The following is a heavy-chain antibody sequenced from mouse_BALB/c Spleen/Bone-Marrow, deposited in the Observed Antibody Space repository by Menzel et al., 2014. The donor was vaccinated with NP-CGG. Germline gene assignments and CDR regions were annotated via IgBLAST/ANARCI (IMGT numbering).Heavy chain of an antibody. CDR3: TRDLYDGYSYYAMDY. CDR1: GFTFSSYT. J-gene: IGHJ4*01. Sequence: EVMLVESGGGLVKPGGSLKLSCAASGFTFSSYTMSWVRQTPEKRVEWVATISSVGIYTYYPDSVKGRFTISRDNAKNTLYLQMSSLKSEDTAMYYCTRDLYDGYSYYAMDYWGQGTSVTVSS. CDR2: ISSVGIYT. D-gene: IGHD2-3*01. V-gene: IGHV5-6-4*01.